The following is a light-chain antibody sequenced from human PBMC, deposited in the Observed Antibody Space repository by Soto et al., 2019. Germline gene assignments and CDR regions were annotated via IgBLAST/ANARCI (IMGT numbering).Light chain of an antibody. J-gene: IGLJ1*01. CDR1: SSNIENNY. CDR2: RNI. V-gene: IGLV1-47*01. CDR3: AAWDDSLRGHV. Sequence: QSVLTQPPSASETPGQRVTISCSGSSSNIENNYVSWYQQLPGTAPKILIYRNIQRPSGVPDRFSGSKSGTSASLAISVLRSEDEADYYCAAWDDSLRGHVFGTGTKLTVL.